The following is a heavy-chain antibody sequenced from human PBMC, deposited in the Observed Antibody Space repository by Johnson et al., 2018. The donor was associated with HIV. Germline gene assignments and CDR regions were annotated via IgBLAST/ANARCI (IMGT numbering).Heavy chain of an antibody. CDR2: ISYEGTNK. CDR1: KFTFRSFA. CDR3: ARGGMWFWGYDAFDI. Sequence: QVQLVESGGGVVQPGRSLRLSCVASKFTFRSFAMHWVRQAPGKGLEWVALISYEGTNKYYADSVKGRFTISRDNSKKTLYLQMNSLRPEDTAVDYCARGGMWFWGYDAFDIWGQGTMVTVSS. V-gene: IGHV3-30*04. J-gene: IGHJ3*02. D-gene: IGHD3-10*01.